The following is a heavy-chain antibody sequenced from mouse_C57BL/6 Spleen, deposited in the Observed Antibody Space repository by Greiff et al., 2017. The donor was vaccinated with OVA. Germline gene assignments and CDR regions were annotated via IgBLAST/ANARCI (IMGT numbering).Heavy chain of an antibody. CDR2: IDPSDSYT. CDR3: AGYYGNYLFDY. CDR1: GYTFTSYW. V-gene: IGHV1-50*01. D-gene: IGHD2-1*01. J-gene: IGHJ2*01. Sequence: QVQLQQSGAELVKPGASVKLSCKASGYTFTSYWMQWVKQRPGQGLEWIGEIDPSDSYTNYNQKFKGKATLTVDTSSSTAYMQLSSLTSEDSAVYYCAGYYGNYLFDYWGQGTTLTVSS.